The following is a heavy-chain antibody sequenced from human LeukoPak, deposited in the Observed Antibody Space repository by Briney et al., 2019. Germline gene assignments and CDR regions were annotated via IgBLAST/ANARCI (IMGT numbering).Heavy chain of an antibody. CDR3: ARFTYTTRPPDV. J-gene: IGHJ6*04. CDR1: GGSLSGYY. V-gene: IGHV4-4*09. Sequence: PSETLSLTCSVSGGSLSGYYWSWIRQPPGQTLEWIGYIYSSGSNNYNPSLQSRVTMSEDTSVNQFSLRLSSVTAADTAVYYCARFTYTTRPPDVWGKGTTVTVSS. CDR2: IYSSGSN. D-gene: IGHD3-16*01.